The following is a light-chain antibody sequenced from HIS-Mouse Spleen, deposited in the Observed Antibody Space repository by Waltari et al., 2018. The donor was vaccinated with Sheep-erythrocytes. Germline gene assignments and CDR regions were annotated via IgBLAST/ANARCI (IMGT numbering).Light chain of an antibody. CDR3: CSYAGSYNHV. CDR1: SSDGGGYHY. Sequence: QSALTPPRSVSGSPGQSVTISCTGTSSDGGGYHYVSWYQQHPGKAPKLMIYDVSKRPSGVPDRFSGSKSGNTASLTISGLQAEDEADYYCCSYAGSYNHVFATGTKVTVL. CDR2: DVS. V-gene: IGLV2-11*01. J-gene: IGLJ1*01.